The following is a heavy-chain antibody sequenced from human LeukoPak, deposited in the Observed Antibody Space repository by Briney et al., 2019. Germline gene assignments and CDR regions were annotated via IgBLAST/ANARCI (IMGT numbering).Heavy chain of an antibody. J-gene: IGHJ5*01. CDR3: SKGPQWMVSELRMDS. V-gene: IGHV3-30*02. D-gene: IGHD6-19*01. Sequence: GGSLRLSCAASGFNFNAFDMYWVRQAPAKGLDWVALIGHDGKKKLYGDSVKGRFTISRENSKNTVSLQLTSLRFEDTALYYCSKGPQWMVSELRMDSWGQGTLVTVSS. CDR1: GFNFNAFD. CDR2: IGHDGKKK.